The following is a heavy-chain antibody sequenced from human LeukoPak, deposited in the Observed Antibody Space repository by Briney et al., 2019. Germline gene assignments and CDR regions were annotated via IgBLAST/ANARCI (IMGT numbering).Heavy chain of an antibody. J-gene: IGHJ4*02. Sequence: PSETLSLTCAVSGGSFSGKYWTWIRQPPGKGLEWIGEITYSGSIYYNPSLKSRLTISVDTSKNQYSLKLNSVTAADTAVYYCARDLMTWGQGTLVTVSS. V-gene: IGHV4-34*01. CDR2: ITYSGSI. CDR1: GGSFSGKY. CDR3: ARDLMT.